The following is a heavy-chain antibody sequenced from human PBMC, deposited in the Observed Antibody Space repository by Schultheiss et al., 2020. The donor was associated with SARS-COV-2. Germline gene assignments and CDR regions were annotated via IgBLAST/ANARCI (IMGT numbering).Heavy chain of an antibody. CDR1: RYTFTKYF. Sequence: SVKVSCQASRYTFTKYFTQWVRQGPGQGLEWMGWMNPNSGNTGYAQKFQGRVTMTRNTSISTAYMELSSLRSEDTAVYYCARDWQFGGQLGPPFDYWGQGTLVTVSS. D-gene: IGHD3-10*01. CDR2: MNPNSGNT. CDR3: ARDWQFGGQLGPPFDY. V-gene: IGHV1-8*01. J-gene: IGHJ4*02.